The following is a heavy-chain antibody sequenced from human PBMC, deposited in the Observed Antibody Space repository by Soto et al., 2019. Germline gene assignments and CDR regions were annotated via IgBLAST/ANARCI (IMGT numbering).Heavy chain of an antibody. V-gene: IGHV3-23*01. Sequence: GGSLRLSCVASGFTFSSSAMSWVRQAAGKGVEWAYSISFSGSSTYDVDSVKGRFTNSRDDAKNTLYLQMNGLRAGDTVVYYCAKGGVSAIPFDYWGQGTLVTVSS. D-gene: IGHD2-21*02. CDR2: ISFSGSST. CDR1: GFTFSSSA. CDR3: AKGGVSAIPFDY. J-gene: IGHJ4*02.